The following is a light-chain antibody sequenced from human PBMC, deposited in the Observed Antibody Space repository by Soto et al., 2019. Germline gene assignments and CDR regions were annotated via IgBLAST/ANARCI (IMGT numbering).Light chain of an antibody. J-gene: IGLJ1*01. CDR3: QSYDRSLRACV. V-gene: IGLV1-40*01. CDR2: GNS. CDR1: NSNIGSAYG. Sequence: QSVLTQPPSVSGAPGQRVTISCTGTNSNIGSAYGVHWYQQFPGTAPKLLIYGNSNRPSGVPDRFSGSKSGTSASLAITGVRAEDEADYYCQSYDRSLRACVFGTGTKVTVL.